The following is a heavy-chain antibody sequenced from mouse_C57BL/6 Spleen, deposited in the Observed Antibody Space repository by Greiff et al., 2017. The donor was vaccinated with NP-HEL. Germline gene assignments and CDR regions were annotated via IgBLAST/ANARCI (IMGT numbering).Heavy chain of an antibody. D-gene: IGHD4-1*01. Sequence: QVQLKQPGAELVKPGASVKLSCKASGYTFTSYWMQWVKQRPGQGLEWIGEIDPSDGYTNYNQKFRGKATLTEDTSSSTAYMQLSSLTSEDSAVYYCARTRLGWRYYFDYWGQGTTLTVSS. CDR2: IDPSDGYT. V-gene: IGHV1-50*01. CDR1: GYTFTSYW. CDR3: ARTRLGWRYYFDY. J-gene: IGHJ2*01.